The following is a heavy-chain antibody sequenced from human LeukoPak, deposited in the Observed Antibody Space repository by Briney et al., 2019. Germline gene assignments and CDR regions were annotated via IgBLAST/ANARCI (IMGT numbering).Heavy chain of an antibody. CDR3: ARYETGYSYGSPYFDY. Sequence: SQTLSLTCTVSGGSISGGGYYWSWIRQHPGKGLEWIGYIYYSGSTYYNPSLKSRVTISVDTSKNQFSLKLSSVTAADTAVYYCARYETGYSYGSPYFDYWGQGTLVTVSS. D-gene: IGHD5-18*01. CDR2: IYYSGST. J-gene: IGHJ4*02. CDR1: GGSISGGGYY. V-gene: IGHV4-31*03.